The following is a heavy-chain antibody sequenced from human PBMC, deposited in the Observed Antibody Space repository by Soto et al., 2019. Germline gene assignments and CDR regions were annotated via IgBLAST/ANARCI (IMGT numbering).Heavy chain of an antibody. Sequence: SETLSLTCTVSGGSISSYYWSWIRQPAGKGLEWIGRIYTSGSTNYNPSLKSRVTMSVDTSKNQFSLKLSSVTAADTAVYYCARTGGSSPYYYYGMDVWGQGTTVTVSS. CDR2: IYTSGST. J-gene: IGHJ6*02. D-gene: IGHD1-26*01. V-gene: IGHV4-4*07. CDR3: ARTGGSSPYYYYGMDV. CDR1: GGSISSYY.